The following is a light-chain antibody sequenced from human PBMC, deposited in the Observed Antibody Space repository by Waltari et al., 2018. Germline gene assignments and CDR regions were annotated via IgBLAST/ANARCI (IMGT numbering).Light chain of an antibody. J-gene: IGKJ3*01. Sequence: DIQMTQSPSSLSASVGDRITITCRASQDIRNYLNWYQQKPGKAPKLLIFDASDLKSGVPSTFSGRGSGTDFSFTISSLQPEDIGTYYCQQYDDLPFTFGPGTKVDIK. CDR3: QQYDDLPFT. CDR2: DAS. CDR1: QDIRNY. V-gene: IGKV1-33*01.